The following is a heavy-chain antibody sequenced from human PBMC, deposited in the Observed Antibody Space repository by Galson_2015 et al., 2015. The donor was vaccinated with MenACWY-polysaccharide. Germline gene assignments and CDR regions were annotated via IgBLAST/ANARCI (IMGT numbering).Heavy chain of an antibody. CDR3: ANHPSSSWPFDY. J-gene: IGHJ4*02. CDR1: GFTFSSYG. D-gene: IGHD6-13*01. CDR2: ISYDGSNK. Sequence: SLRLSCAASGFTFSSYGMHWVRQAPGKGLEWVAVISYDGSNKYYADSVKGRFTISRDNSKNTLYLQMNSLRAEDTAVYYCANHPSSSWPFDYWGQGTLVAVSS. V-gene: IGHV3-30*18.